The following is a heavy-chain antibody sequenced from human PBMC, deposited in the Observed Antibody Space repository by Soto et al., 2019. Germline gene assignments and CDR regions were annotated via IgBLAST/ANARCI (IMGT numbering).Heavy chain of an antibody. V-gene: IGHV4-39*01. CDR3: VRGGSYCSGGSCYPYNWFDP. J-gene: IGHJ5*02. D-gene: IGHD2-15*01. CDR1: GGSISSSSYY. CDR2: IYYSGST. Sequence: PSETLSLTCTVSGGSISSSSYYWVWIRQPPGKGLEWIGSIYYSGSTYYNPSLNSRVTISVDTSKNQFSLKLSSVTAADTAVYYCVRGGSYCSGGSCYPYNWFDPWGQGTLVTVSS.